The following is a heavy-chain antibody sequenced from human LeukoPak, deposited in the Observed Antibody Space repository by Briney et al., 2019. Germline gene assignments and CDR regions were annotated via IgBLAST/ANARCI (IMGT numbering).Heavy chain of an antibody. CDR3: AYGLAYCGGDCYRAGAFDI. J-gene: IGHJ3*02. V-gene: IGHV3-23*01. D-gene: IGHD2-21*02. CDR1: GFTFSSYA. CDR2: ISGSGGST. Sequence: GGSLRLSCAASGFTFSSYAMSWVRQAPGKGLEWVSAISGSGGSTYYADSVKGRFTISRDNSKNTLYLQMNSLRAEDTAVYYCAYGLAYCGGDCYRAGAFDIWGQGTMVTVSS.